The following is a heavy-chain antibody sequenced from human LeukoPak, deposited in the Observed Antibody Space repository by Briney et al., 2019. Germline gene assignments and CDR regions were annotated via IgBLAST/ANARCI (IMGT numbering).Heavy chain of an antibody. CDR2: ISSRGSTI. CDR3: ARADCSGGSCYFLDY. V-gene: IGHV3-11*04. CDR1: GFTFSDYY. J-gene: IGHJ4*02. Sequence: GGSLRLSCAASGFTFSDYYMSWIRQAPGKGLEWLSYISSRGSTIYYTDSVKGRFTISRDNAKSSLYLQMNSLRAEDTAVYYCARADCSGGSCYFLDYWGQGTLVTVSS. D-gene: IGHD2-15*01.